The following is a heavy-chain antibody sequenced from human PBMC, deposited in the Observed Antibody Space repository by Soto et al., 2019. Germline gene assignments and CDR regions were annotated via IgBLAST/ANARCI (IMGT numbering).Heavy chain of an antibody. CDR1: GYSFISYY. CDR2: VNPTAGGGT. CDR3: NVYGGPAFEF. D-gene: IGHD3-10*01. Sequence: QVQLVQSGAEVKKPGASVKLSCKTSGYSFISYYIHWVRQVPGQGLEWMGTVNPTAGGGTIYAQTFXCEITLPRDTSTSSVYMELSSLRSEDTAIYYCNVYGGPAFEFWGQGTLVTVSS. V-gene: IGHV1-46*01. J-gene: IGHJ4*02.